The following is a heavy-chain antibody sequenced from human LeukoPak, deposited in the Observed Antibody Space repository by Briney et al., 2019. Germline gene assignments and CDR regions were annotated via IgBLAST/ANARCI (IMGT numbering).Heavy chain of an antibody. CDR2: ISSSGSTI. J-gene: IGHJ4*02. CDR1: GFTFSSYE. Sequence: GGSLRLSCAASGFTFSSYEMNWVRQAPGKGLEWVSYISSSGSTIYYADSVKGRFTISRDNAKNSLYLQMNSLRAEDTAVYYCARVYSSGWYSGWGQGTLVTVSS. CDR3: ARVYSSGWYSG. V-gene: IGHV3-48*03. D-gene: IGHD6-19*01.